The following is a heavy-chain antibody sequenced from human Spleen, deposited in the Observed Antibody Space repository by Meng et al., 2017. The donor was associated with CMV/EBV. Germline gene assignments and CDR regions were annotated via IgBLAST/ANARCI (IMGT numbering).Heavy chain of an antibody. Sequence: SVKVSCKASGGTFRNFAISWVRQAPGQGLEWMGGIIPIFGTANYPQQFQGRVTITTDESTSTAYMELRSLRSEDTAVYYCARSRYYYDSSGYYNGGYYGMDVWGQGTTVTVSS. CDR3: ARSRYYYDSSGYYNGGYYGMDV. CDR2: IIPIFGTA. CDR1: GGTFRNFA. V-gene: IGHV1-69*05. J-gene: IGHJ6*02. D-gene: IGHD3-22*01.